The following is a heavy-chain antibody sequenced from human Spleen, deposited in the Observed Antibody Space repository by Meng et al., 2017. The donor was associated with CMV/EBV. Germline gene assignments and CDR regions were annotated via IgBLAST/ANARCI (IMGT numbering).Heavy chain of an antibody. J-gene: IGHJ4*02. D-gene: IGHD2-2*01. V-gene: IGHV4-39*07. CDR1: GDSISGSPYY. Sequence: CTVSGDSISGSPYYWGWIRQPPGKGLEWIGSIYYSGSTYDKPSLKSRVTISVDTSKNQFSLKMTSLTAADTAVYYCVRDRGGGTPTSHWGQGTLVTVSS. CDR2: IYYSGST. CDR3: VRDRGGGTPTSH.